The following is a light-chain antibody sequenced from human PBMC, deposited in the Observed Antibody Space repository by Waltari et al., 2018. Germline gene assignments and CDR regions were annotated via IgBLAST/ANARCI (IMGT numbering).Light chain of an antibody. Sequence: EILLTQSPATLSLSPGERATLPCRASQSVSTSLAWFQQKPGQPPRLIIYDASNRANDIPGMFRGSGSGTDFTLSISSLEPEDLAVYYCHQGYSWPFTFGGGTKVQIK. CDR1: QSVSTS. V-gene: IGKV3-11*01. J-gene: IGKJ4*01. CDR3: HQGYSWPFT. CDR2: DAS.